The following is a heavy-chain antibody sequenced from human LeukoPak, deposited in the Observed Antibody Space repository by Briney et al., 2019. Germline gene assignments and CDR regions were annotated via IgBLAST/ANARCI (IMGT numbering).Heavy chain of an antibody. J-gene: IGHJ4*02. CDR2: ISSSSNTM. CDR1: GFTFSSYW. Sequence: GGSLRLSCAASGFTFSSYWMHWVRQAPGKGLEWVSYISSSSNTMYYADSVKGRFTISRDNAKNSLYLQMNSLRDEDTAVYYCARAFDYWGQGTLVAVSS. V-gene: IGHV3-48*02. CDR3: ARAFDY.